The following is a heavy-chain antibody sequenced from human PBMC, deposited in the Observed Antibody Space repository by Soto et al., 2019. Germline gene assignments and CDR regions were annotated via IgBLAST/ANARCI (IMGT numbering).Heavy chain of an antibody. CDR2: IYPGDSDT. D-gene: IGHD2-2*01. Sequence: GESLKISCKGSRYSFTSYWIGWVRQGHGKGLEWMGIIYPGDSDTRYSPSFQGQVTISADKSISTAYLQWSSLKASDTAMYFCARHPRYCSSPSCYYYYGMDVCVQATTVTVSS. J-gene: IGHJ6*02. V-gene: IGHV5-51*01. CDR1: RYSFTSYW. CDR3: ARHPRYCSSPSCYYYYGMDV.